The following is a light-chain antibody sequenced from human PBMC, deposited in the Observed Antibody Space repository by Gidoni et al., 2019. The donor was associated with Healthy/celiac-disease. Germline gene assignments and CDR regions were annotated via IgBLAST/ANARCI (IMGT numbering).Light chain of an antibody. CDR3: QQRSNWPPLFT. CDR2: DAS. CDR1: QSVSSY. J-gene: IGKJ3*01. V-gene: IGKV3-11*01. Sequence: EIVLTQSPATLSVSPGESATLSCRASQSVSSYLAWYQQKHGHAPRLLIYDASNRATGIPARFSGSGSGTDFTLTISSLEPEDFAVYYCQQRSNWPPLFTFGPGTKVDIK.